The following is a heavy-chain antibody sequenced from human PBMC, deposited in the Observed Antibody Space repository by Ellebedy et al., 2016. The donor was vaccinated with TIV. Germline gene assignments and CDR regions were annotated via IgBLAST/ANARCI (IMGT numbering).Heavy chain of an antibody. D-gene: IGHD3-10*01. CDR3: ARGYYNGGHNFSPGE. J-gene: IGHJ4*01. V-gene: IGHV4-39*07. Sequence: MPSETLSLTCTVSGGSVSTTNFYWGWVRQPPGKGLEWIGPIYYRGTSQYNPSLESRVTISIDASKDQFSLRMSSLTAADTAIYYCARGYYNGGHNFSPGEWGQGTLVTVSS. CDR1: GGSVSTTNFY. CDR2: IYYRGTS.